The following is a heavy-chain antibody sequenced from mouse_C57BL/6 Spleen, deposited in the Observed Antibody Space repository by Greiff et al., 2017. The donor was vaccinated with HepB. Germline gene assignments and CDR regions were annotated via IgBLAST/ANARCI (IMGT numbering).Heavy chain of an antibody. CDR3: AKFYDGNYVYAMDY. CDR1: GYTFTSYW. J-gene: IGHJ4*01. Sequence: QVQLQQPGAELVRPGTSVKLSCKASGYTFTSYWMHWVKQRPGQGLEWIGVIDPSDSYTNYNQKFKGKATLTVDTSSSTAYMQLSSLTSEDSAVYYCAKFYDGNYVYAMDYWGQGTSVTVSS. CDR2: IDPSDSYT. V-gene: IGHV1-59*01. D-gene: IGHD2-1*01.